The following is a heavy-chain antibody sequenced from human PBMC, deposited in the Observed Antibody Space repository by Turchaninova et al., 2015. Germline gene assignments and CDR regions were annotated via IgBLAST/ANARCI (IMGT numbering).Heavy chain of an antibody. CDR3: AIAKKSSSFDI. CDR1: GFTFSNYE. J-gene: IGHJ3*02. V-gene: IGHV3-48*03. CDR2: ISSSGTIV. Sequence: SGGDLVPPGGSLRLSCAASGFTFSNYELTWVRQAPGKGLDWISYISSSGTIVRYADSVKGRFTISRDGARNLLYLQMNSLRAEDTAIYYGAIAKKSSSFDIWGQGTVVTVSS.